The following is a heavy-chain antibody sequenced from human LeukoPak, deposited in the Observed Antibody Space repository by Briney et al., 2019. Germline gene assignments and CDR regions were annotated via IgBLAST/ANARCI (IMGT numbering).Heavy chain of an antibody. CDR1: GGSISSSSYY. J-gene: IGHJ5*02. Sequence: SETLFLTCTVSGGSISSSSYYWGWIRQPPGKGLEWIGNIYYSGSTYYNPSLKSRVTISVDTSKNQFSLKLTSVTAADTAVYYCARASAVPWFDPWGQGTLVTVSS. CDR3: ARASAVPWFDP. V-gene: IGHV4-39*07. CDR2: IYYSGST.